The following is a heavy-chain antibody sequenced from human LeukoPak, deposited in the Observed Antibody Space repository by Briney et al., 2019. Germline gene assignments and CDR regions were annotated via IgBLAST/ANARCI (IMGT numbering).Heavy chain of an antibody. CDR1: GGSFSGYY. D-gene: IGHD2-15*01. V-gene: IGHV4-34*01. Sequence: SGTLSLTCAVYGGSFSGYYWSWIRQPPGKGLEWIGEINHSGSTNYNPSLKSRVTISVDTSKNQFSLKLSSVTAADTAVYYCARGYCSGGSCYSGLDYWGQGTLVTVSS. CDR3: ARGYCSGGSCYSGLDY. J-gene: IGHJ4*02. CDR2: INHSGST.